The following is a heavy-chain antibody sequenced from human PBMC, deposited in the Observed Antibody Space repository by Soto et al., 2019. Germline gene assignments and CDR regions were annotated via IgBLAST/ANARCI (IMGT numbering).Heavy chain of an antibody. CDR1: GGTFSSYT. J-gene: IGHJ5*01. CDR2: IIPILGIA. D-gene: IGHD6-13*01. Sequence: SVKVSCKASGGTFSSYTISWVRQAPGQGLEWMGRIIPILGIANYAQKFQGRVTITADKSTSTAYMELSSLRSEDTAVYYCARDCPFRIAAAGTRWFDSWGQGTLVTVSS. CDR3: ARDCPFRIAAAGTRWFDS. V-gene: IGHV1-69*04.